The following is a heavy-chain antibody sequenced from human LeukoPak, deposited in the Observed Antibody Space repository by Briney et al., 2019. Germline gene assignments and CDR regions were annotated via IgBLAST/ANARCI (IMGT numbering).Heavy chain of an antibody. V-gene: IGHV3-48*01. Sequence: GGSLRLSCAASGFTFSSYTMNWVRQPPGKGLEWVSNIGTSSTTIYYADSVKGRFTISRDNAKNSLYLQMNSLRADDTAVYYCAKESVAARLPFDYWGQGTLVTVSS. CDR2: IGTSSTTI. CDR3: AKESVAARLPFDY. D-gene: IGHD6-6*01. J-gene: IGHJ4*02. CDR1: GFTFSSYT.